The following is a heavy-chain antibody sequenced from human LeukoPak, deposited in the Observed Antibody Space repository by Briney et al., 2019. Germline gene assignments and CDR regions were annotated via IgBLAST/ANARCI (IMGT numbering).Heavy chain of an antibody. J-gene: IGHJ4*02. CDR2: ISSNGGST. CDR3: ARDGAIGSLDY. Sequence: GGSLRLSCAASGFTFSSYAMHWVRQAPGKGLEYVSAISSNGGSTYYANSVKGRFTISRDNAKNSLYLQMNSLRAEDTAVYYCARDGAIGSLDYWGQGTLVTVSS. CDR1: GFTFSSYA. D-gene: IGHD1-26*01. V-gene: IGHV3-64*01.